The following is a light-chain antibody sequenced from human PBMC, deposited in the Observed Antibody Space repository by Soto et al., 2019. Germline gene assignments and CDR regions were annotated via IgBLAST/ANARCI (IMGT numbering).Light chain of an antibody. Sequence: QSALTQPASVSGSPGQSITISCTGTSSDLGAYNSVSWYRQHPGKAPKVMIYDVTNRPSGVSSRFSGSKSGNTASLTISGLQVDDEADYYCCSYTTSNTLVFGTGTKLTVL. CDR3: CSYTTSNTLV. CDR2: DVT. V-gene: IGLV2-14*01. CDR1: SSDLGAYNS. J-gene: IGLJ1*01.